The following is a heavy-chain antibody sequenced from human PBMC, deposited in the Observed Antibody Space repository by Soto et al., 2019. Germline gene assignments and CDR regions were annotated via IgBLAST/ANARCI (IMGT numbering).Heavy chain of an antibody. Sequence: EVQLVESGGGLVQPGGSLRLSCAASGFTVSSNYMSWVRQAPGKGLEWVSVIYSGGVTYYADSVKGRFTISRDNSKNTLYVQMNSLRAEDTAVYYCARNGDSSDYRGWFDPWGQGTLVTVSS. CDR2: IYSGGVT. CDR1: GFTVSSNY. D-gene: IGHD3-22*01. CDR3: ARNGDSSDYRGWFDP. J-gene: IGHJ5*02. V-gene: IGHV3-66*01.